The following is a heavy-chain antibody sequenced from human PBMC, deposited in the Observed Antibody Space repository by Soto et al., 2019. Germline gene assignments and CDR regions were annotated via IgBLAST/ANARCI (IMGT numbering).Heavy chain of an antibody. D-gene: IGHD2-15*01. V-gene: IGHV3-23*01. CDR3: AKLTVVPADYYYGMDV. CDR2: ISGSGTNT. J-gene: IGHJ6*02. CDR1: GFTSSSYA. Sequence: PGGSLRLSCAASGFTSSSYAMSWVRQAPGKGLEWVSAISGSGTNTYYADSVKGRFTISRDNSKNTLFLQMNSLRAEDTAVYYCAKLTVVPADYYYGMDVWGQGTTVTVSS.